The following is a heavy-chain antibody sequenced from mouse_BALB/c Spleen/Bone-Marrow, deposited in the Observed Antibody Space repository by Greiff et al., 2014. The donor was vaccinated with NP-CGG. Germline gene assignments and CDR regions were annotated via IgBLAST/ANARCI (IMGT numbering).Heavy chain of an antibody. D-gene: IGHD4-1*01. J-gene: IGHJ3*01. CDR2: INPSSGST. V-gene: IGHV1-4*02. CDR3: AREARTGAWFTY. CDR1: GYTFTSYT. Sequence: VQLQESGAELARPGASVKMSCKASGYTFTSYTIPWVKQRPGQGLEWIGYINPSSGSTDYNQKFKDKTTLTADKSSNTAYMQLTSLTSEDAAVYSCAREARTGAWFTYWGQGTLVTVSA.